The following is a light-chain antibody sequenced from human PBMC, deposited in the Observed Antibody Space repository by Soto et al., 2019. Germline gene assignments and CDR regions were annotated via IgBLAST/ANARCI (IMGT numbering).Light chain of an antibody. V-gene: IGLV2-14*01. CDR3: SSYTSSSTYV. CDR1: SSEVGGYNY. Sequence: QSALTQPASVSGSPGQSITIACTGTSSEVGGYNYVSWYQQYPGKAPRLVISDVSNRPSGVSNRFSGSKSGNSASLTISGLQAEDEADYYCSSYTSSSTYVFGTGTKVTVL. CDR2: DVS. J-gene: IGLJ1*01.